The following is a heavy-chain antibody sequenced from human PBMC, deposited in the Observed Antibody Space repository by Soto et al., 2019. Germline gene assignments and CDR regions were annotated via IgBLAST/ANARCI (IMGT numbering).Heavy chain of an antibody. D-gene: IGHD6-19*01. CDR3: ASDDSSGWYGPRGIDY. CDR1: GFTFSSYG. J-gene: IGHJ4*02. V-gene: IGHV3-33*01. CDR2: IWYDGSNK. Sequence: QVQLMESGGGVVQPGRSLRLSCASSGFTFSSYGMHWVRQAPGKGLEWVAVIWYDGSNKYYADSVKGRFTISRDNSKNTLYLQMNSLRAEDTAVYYCASDDSSGWYGPRGIDYWGQGTLVTVSS.